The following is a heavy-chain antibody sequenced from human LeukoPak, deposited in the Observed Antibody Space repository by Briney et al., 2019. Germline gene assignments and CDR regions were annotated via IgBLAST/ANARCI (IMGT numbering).Heavy chain of an antibody. V-gene: IGHV4-30-2*01. CDR1: GGSISSGDYS. Sequence: KTSETLSLTCAVSGGSISSGDYSWSWVRQPPGKGLEWIGYIYHTGGTFYNPSLKSRVTMSADRSKNQFSLKLSSVTAADTAVYYCARDHSVTGYWYFDLWGRGTLVTVSS. CDR3: ARDHSVTGYWYFDL. D-gene: IGHD2-21*02. CDR2: IYHTGGT. J-gene: IGHJ2*01.